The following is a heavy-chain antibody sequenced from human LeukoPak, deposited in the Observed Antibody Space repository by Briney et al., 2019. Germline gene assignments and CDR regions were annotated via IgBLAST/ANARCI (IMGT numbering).Heavy chain of an antibody. CDR1: GFTFSSYS. CDR3: ARDFGIAVVEYFQH. V-gene: IGHV3-21*01. CDR2: ISSSSSYI. J-gene: IGHJ1*01. D-gene: IGHD6-19*01. Sequence: GGSLRLSCAASGFTFSSYSMNWVRQAPGKGLEWVSSISSSSSYIYYADSVKGRFTISRDNAKNSLYLQMNSLRAEDTAVYYCARDFGIAVVEYFQHWGQGTLVTVSS.